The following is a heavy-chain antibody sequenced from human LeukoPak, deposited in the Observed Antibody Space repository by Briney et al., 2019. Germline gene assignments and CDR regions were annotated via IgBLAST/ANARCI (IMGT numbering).Heavy chain of an antibody. D-gene: IGHD3-3*01. Sequence: SETLSLTCTVSGGSISSYYWSWIRQPPGKGLEWIGYIYYSGSTNYNPSLKSRVTISVDTSKNQFSLKLSSVTAADTAVYYCARGLIFGVVLDPWGQGTLVTVSS. J-gene: IGHJ5*02. V-gene: IGHV4-59*01. CDR1: GGSISSYY. CDR2: IYYSGST. CDR3: ARGLIFGVVLDP.